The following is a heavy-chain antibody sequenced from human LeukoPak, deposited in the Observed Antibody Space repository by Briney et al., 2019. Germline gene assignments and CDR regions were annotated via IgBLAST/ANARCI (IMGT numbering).Heavy chain of an antibody. D-gene: IGHD6-19*01. J-gene: IGHJ4*02. CDR1: GFTFDAHG. CDR2: INWIGGST. V-gene: IGHV3-20*04. Sequence: GGSLRLSCAASGFTFDAHGMSWVRHAPGKGLEWVAGINWIGGSTGYADSVKARFTVTRANAKNSLCLQMNSLRAEHTTLYYYAGGDRNGWYFDYWGQGTLVTVSS. CDR3: AGGDRNGWYFDY.